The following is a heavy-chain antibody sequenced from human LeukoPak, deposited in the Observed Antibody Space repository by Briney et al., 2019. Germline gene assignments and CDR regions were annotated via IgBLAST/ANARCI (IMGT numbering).Heavy chain of an antibody. J-gene: IGHJ6*03. D-gene: IGHD6-13*01. CDR1: GGSISSSSYY. CDR2: IYYRGST. V-gene: IGHV4-39*01. CDR3: ARLGADTTSWYYYYYMDV. Sequence: SETLSLTCTVSGGSISSSSYYWGWIRQPPGKGLEWIGSIYYRGSTYYNPSLERRVTISVHPSKNQFSLKLSSVTAADTALYYCARLGADTTSWYYYYYMDVWGKGTTVTISS.